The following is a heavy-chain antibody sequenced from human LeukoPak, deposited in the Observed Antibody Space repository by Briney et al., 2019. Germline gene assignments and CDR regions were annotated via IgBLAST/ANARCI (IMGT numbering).Heavy chain of an antibody. CDR2: IYYSGST. V-gene: IGHV4-59*08. Sequence: SVNLSFTCTVSGGTISSYYWGWLRQRPGKGLEWIGYIYYSGSTNYNPSLKSRVTISVDTSKNQFSLKLSSVTAADTAVYYCARRVRYPYYYGMDVWGQGTTVTVSS. CDR1: GGTISSYY. D-gene: IGHD3-9*01. CDR3: ARRVRYPYYYGMDV. J-gene: IGHJ6*02.